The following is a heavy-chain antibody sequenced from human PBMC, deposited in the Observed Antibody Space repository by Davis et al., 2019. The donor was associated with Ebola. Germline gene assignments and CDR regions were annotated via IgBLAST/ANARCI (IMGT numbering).Heavy chain of an antibody. CDR3: ARDFFEYSDSFISH. J-gene: IGHJ4*02. V-gene: IGHV1-2*02. Sequence: ASVKVSCKASGYTFTGYYMHWVRQAPGQGLEWMGWINPNSGGTNYAQKFQGRVTMTRDTSISTAYMELSRLRSDDTAVYFCARDFFEYSDSFISHWGQGTRVIVSS. CDR2: INPNSGGT. CDR1: GYTFTGYY. D-gene: IGHD6-6*01.